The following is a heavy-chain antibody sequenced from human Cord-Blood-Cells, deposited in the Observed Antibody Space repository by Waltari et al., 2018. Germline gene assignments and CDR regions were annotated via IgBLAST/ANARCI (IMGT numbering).Heavy chain of an antibody. J-gene: IGHJ4*02. V-gene: IGHV3-21*01. CDR2: ITSSRSYI. Sequence: EVQLVESGGGLVKPGGSLRLSCAASGFTFSSYSMNWVRQAPGKGVEWVASITSSRSYIYYADSGKVRFTISRDNAKNSLYLQMNSLRAEDTAVYYCARALIGPFDYWRQGTLVTVSS. CDR3: ARALIGPFDY. CDR1: GFTFSSYS.